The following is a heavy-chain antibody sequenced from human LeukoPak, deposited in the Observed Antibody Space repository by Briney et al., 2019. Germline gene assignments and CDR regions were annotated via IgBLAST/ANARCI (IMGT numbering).Heavy chain of an antibody. J-gene: IGHJ4*02. CDR2: ISSYNGNT. D-gene: IGHD2-2*01. V-gene: IGHV1-18*01. Sequence: ASVKVSCKASGYTFTSYGITWVRQAPGQGLEWMGWISSYNGNTKYAQKIQGRVTMTTDTSTSTAYMELRSLRSDDTAVYYCARGDCTSTSCYPNLDYWGQGTLVTVSS. CDR3: ARGDCTSTSCYPNLDY. CDR1: GYTFTSYG.